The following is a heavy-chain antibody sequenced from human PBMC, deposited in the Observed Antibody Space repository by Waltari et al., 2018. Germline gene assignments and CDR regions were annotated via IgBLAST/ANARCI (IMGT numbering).Heavy chain of an antibody. CDR2: INAGNGNT. CDR3: ARSPTYYYDSSGANDY. Sequence: QVQLVQSGAEVKKPGASVKVSCKASGYTFTSYAMHWVRQAPGQRLEWMGWINAGNGNTKYSQECQGRVTITRDTSASTAYMELSSLRSEDMAVYYCARSPTYYYDSSGANDYWGQGTLVTVSS. D-gene: IGHD3-22*01. J-gene: IGHJ4*02. V-gene: IGHV1-3*03. CDR1: GYTFTSYA.